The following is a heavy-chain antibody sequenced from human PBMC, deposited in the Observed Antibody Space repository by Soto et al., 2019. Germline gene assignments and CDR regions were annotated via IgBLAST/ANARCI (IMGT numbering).Heavy chain of an antibody. CDR1: GFTFSSYG. Sequence: PGGSLRLSCAASGFTFSSYGMHWVRQAPGKGLEWVAVISYDGSNKYYADSVKGRFTISRDNSKNTLYLQMNSLRAEDTAVYYCAKAPRGYSYGSGFTLVYWGQGTLVTVSS. V-gene: IGHV3-30*18. CDR3: AKAPRGYSYGSGFTLVY. CDR2: ISYDGSNK. D-gene: IGHD5-18*01. J-gene: IGHJ4*02.